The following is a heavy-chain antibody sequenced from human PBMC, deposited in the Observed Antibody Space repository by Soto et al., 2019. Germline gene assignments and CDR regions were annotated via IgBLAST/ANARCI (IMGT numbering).Heavy chain of an antibody. V-gene: IGHV3-23*01. D-gene: IGHD6-13*01. J-gene: IGHJ6*02. CDR2: ISGSGRST. CDR3: AKPPGTCFGCGSYYYFYGMDV. Sequence: EVQLLESGGGLVQAGGSLRLSCVASGFTFSNYAMTWVRQAPGKGLEWVSGISGSGRSTYSADSVKGRFIISRDNSKHTLNLQLKRLRAEEKDVYYCAKPPGTCFGCGSYYYFYGMDVWGQGTTVTVSS. CDR1: GFTFSNYA.